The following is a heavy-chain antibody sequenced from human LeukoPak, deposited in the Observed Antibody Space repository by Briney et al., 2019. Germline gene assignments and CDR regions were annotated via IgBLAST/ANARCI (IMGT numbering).Heavy chain of an antibody. CDR2: ISSSSSYI. CDR1: GFTFSSYS. Sequence: MSGGSLRLSCSASGFTFSSYSMNWVRRAPGKGLEWVSSISSSSSYIYYADSVKGRFTISRDNAKNSLYLQMNSLRAEDTAVYYCARTPVTTAPIDYWGQGTLVTVSS. J-gene: IGHJ4*02. D-gene: IGHD4-11*01. V-gene: IGHV3-21*01. CDR3: ARTPVTTAPIDY.